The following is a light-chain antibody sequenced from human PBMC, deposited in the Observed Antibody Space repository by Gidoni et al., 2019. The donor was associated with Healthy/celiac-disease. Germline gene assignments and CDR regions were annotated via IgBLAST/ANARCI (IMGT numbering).Light chain of an antibody. CDR1: QSISSY. J-gene: IGKJ5*01. Sequence: DIQLTQSPSSLSASVGDRVTITCRASQSISSYLNWYQQKPGKATKLLIYDAYSVQSGVPSRFSGSGSGTDFTLTISSLQPEDFATYYCQQSYSTPITFGQGTRLEIK. CDR2: DAY. V-gene: IGKV1-39*01. CDR3: QQSYSTPIT.